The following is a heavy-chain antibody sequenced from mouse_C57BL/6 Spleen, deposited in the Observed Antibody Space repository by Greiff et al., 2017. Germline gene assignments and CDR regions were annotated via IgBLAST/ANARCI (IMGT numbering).Heavy chain of an antibody. Sequence: VQLQQPGAELVMPGASVKLSCKASGYTFTSYWMHWVKQRPGQGLEWIGEIDPSDSYTNYNQKFKGKSTLTVDKSSSTAYMQLSSLTSEDSAVYYCARGETAQKYFDYWGQGTTLTVSS. CDR3: ARGETAQKYFDY. D-gene: IGHD3-2*02. V-gene: IGHV1-69*01. CDR1: GYTFTSYW. J-gene: IGHJ2*01. CDR2: IDPSDSYT.